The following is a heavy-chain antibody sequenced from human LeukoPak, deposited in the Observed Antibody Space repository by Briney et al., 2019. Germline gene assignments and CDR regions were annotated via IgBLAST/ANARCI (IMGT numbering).Heavy chain of an antibody. D-gene: IGHD2-2*01. CDR3: ARLPGFCSSTSCYSGIDWFDP. J-gene: IGHJ5*02. Sequence: GGSLRLSCGASGFSFSTYEMNWVRQAPGKGLEWVSYIGPSGSTIGYADSVKGRFTISRDNAKNSLYLQMNSLRAEDTAVYYCARLPGFCSSTSCYSGIDWFDPWGQGTLVTVSS. CDR2: IGPSGSTI. CDR1: GFSFSTYE. V-gene: IGHV3-48*03.